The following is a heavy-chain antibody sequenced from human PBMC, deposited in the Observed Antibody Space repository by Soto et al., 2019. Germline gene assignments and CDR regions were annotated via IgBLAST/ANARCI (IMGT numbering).Heavy chain of an antibody. J-gene: IGHJ6*02. D-gene: IGHD3-10*01. CDR3: ARLVRGVMGQGSYGMDV. CDR2: IYYSGST. CDR1: GGSISSSSYY. V-gene: IGHV4-39*01. Sequence: PSETLSLTCTVSGGSISSSSYYWGWIRQPPGKVLELIGSIYYSGSTYYNPSLKSRVTISVDTSKNQFSLKLSSVTAADTAVYYCARLVRGVMGQGSYGMDVWGQGTTVTVSS.